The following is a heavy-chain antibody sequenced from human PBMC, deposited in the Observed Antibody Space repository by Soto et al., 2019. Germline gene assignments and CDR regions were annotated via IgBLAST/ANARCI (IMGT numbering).Heavy chain of an antibody. CDR3: ARDLNRIQIWLRGNRRRSSWFDP. CDR2: IIPIFGTA. Sequence: SVKLSCKASRGTFSSYAISWVRQAPGQGLEWMGVIIPIFGTANYAQKFQGRVTITSYKSTSTAYMELRSPRAEETAVYYCARDLNRIQIWLRGNRRRSSWFDPWRQGTLVTVSS. J-gene: IGHJ5*02. CDR1: RGTFSSYA. V-gene: IGHV1-69*06. D-gene: IGHD5-18*01.